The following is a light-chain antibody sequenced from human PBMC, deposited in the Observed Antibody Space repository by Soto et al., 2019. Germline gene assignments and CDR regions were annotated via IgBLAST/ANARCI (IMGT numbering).Light chain of an antibody. Sequence: DIVMTQSPDSLAVSLGERATINCKSSQSVFYSSTNKNYLAWYQQKPGQPPKLLINWASTRESGVPDRFSGSGSGTEFTLTIRSLQAEEVAVYYCHQYYSSPPTFGQGTKVEIK. CDR3: HQYYSSPPT. J-gene: IGKJ1*01. CDR1: QSVFYSSTNKNY. V-gene: IGKV4-1*01. CDR2: WAS.